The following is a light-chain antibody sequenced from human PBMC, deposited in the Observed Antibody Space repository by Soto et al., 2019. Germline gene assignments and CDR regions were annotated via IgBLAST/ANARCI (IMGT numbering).Light chain of an antibody. V-gene: IGLV2-8*01. CDR2: EVT. J-gene: IGLJ2*01. Sequence: QSVLTQPTSASGSPGQSVTISCTGTSSDVGGYNYVSWYQQHPGRAPKLMIYEVTKRPSGVPDRFSGSKSGNTASLTVSGLQAEDEADYYCSSYAGSKVVFGGGTKLTVL. CDR3: SSYAGSKVV. CDR1: SSDVGGYNY.